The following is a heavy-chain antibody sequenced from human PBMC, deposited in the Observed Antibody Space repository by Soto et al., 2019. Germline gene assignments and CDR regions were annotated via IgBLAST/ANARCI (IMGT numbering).Heavy chain of an antibody. CDR3: ATDPNYDFWSGYMFDP. J-gene: IGHJ5*02. CDR1: GYTLTELS. CDR2: FDPEDGET. D-gene: IGHD3-3*01. Sequence: ASVKVSCKVSGYTLTELSMHWVRQAPGKGLEWMGGFDPEDGETIYAQKFQGRVTMTEDTSTDTAYMELSSLRSEDTAVYYCATDPNYDFWSGYMFDPCGQGTLVTGSS. V-gene: IGHV1-24*01.